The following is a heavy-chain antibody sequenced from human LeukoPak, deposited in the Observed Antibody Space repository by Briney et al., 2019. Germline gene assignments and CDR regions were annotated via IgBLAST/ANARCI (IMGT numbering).Heavy chain of an antibody. V-gene: IGHV3-21*04. J-gene: IGHJ4*02. D-gene: IGHD1-26*01. CDR2: ISSSSYI. CDR3: ARGRFIAGTTAYYFDY. Sequence: GGSLRLSCAASGFTFSSYSMNWVRQAPGKGLEWVSSISSSSYIYYADSVKGRFTISRDNAKKSLFLQMNSLRAEDTAVYYCARGRFIAGTTAYYFDYWGQGTLVTVSS. CDR1: GFTFSSYS.